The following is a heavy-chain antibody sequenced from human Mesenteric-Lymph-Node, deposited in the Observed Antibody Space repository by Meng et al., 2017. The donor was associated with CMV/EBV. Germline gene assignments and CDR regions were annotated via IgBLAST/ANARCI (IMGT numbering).Heavy chain of an antibody. D-gene: IGHD3-22*01. Sequence: GGSLRLSCAASGFTVSSNYMSWVRQAPGKGLEWVSSISSSSSYIYYADSVKGRFTISRDNAKNSLYLQMNSLRAEDTAVYYCARVESSGYYYETYYFDYWGQGTLVTAPQ. CDR2: ISSSSSYI. CDR1: GFTVSSNY. V-gene: IGHV3-21*01. J-gene: IGHJ4*02. CDR3: ARVESSGYYYETYYFDY.